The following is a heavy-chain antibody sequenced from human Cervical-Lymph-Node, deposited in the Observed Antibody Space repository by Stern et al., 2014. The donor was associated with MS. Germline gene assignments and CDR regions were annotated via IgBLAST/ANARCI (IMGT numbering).Heavy chain of an antibody. CDR2: IIPIFGTA. J-gene: IGHJ4*02. Sequence: VQLVESGAAVLQPGASLKVSSQASGATFSSSAIPWVRPAPGHGLEWMGGIIPIFGTANYAQKVQGRVTITADESTSTAYMELSSRRSEDTAVYYCARGTRIAALPYYFDYWGQGTLVTVSS. D-gene: IGHD6-6*01. CDR1: GATFSSSA. CDR3: ARGTRIAALPYYFDY. V-gene: IGHV1-69*01.